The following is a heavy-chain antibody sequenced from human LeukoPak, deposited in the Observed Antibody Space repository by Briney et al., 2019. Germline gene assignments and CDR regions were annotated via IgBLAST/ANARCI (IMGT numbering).Heavy chain of an antibody. Sequence: SETPSLTCAVYGGSFSGYYWSWIRQPPGKGLEWIGEINHSGSTNYNPSLKSRVTISVDTSKNQFSLKLSSVTAADTAVYYCARSSAGRKKMATIKGAFDIWGQGTMVTVSS. CDR2: INHSGST. J-gene: IGHJ3*02. D-gene: IGHD5-12*01. CDR1: GGSFSGYY. CDR3: ARSSAGRKKMATIKGAFDI. V-gene: IGHV4-34*01.